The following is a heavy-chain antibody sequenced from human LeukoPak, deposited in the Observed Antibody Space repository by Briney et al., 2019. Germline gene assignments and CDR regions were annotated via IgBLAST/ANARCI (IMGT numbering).Heavy chain of an antibody. CDR2: ISGSGGST. CDR1: GFTFSSYA. V-gene: IGHV3-23*01. D-gene: IGHD2-15*01. J-gene: IGHJ3*02. Sequence: GGSLRLSCAASGFTFSSYAMSWVRQAPGKGLEWVSTISGSGGSTYYADSVKGRFTISGDNSKNTLYLQMSSLRAEDTAVYYCAKDDGSLIYGIGAFDIWGQGTMVTVSS. CDR3: AKDDGSLIYGIGAFDI.